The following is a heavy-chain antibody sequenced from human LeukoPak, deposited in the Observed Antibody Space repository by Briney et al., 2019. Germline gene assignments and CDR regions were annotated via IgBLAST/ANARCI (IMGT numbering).Heavy chain of an antibody. J-gene: IGHJ4*02. D-gene: IGHD2-15*01. Sequence: GGSLKLFCAASGFDFSGFYMHWVRQASGRGLECVGLIRSKPSGYTTVYAASVKGRFTISRDDSKNTAYLQMNSLKGEDTAVYYCTRQHCSGGSCSYVDYWGQGTLVTVSS. CDR3: TRQHCSGGSCSYVDY. CDR1: GFDFSGFY. CDR2: IRSKPSGYTT. V-gene: IGHV3-73*01.